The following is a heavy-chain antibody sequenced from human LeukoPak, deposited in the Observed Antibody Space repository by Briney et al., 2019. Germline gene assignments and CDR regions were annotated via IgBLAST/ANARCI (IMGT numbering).Heavy chain of an antibody. V-gene: IGHV3-23*01. CDR2: ISANGAGA. Sequence: HPGGSLRLSCAPSGFTFSTYAMGWVRRAPGKGLEWVSSISANGAGAYYADSVKGRGTISRDNSKNMLYLQMNSLRADDTAIYYCARIGLTTSNFDYWGQGTLVTVSS. CDR1: GFTFSTYA. J-gene: IGHJ4*02. D-gene: IGHD3-3*01. CDR3: ARIGLTTSNFDY.